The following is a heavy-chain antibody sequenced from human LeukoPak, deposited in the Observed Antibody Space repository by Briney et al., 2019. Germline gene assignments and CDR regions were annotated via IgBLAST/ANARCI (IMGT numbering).Heavy chain of an antibody. CDR3: ARDVVVVIAATVVGASQNNWFDP. D-gene: IGHD2-15*01. J-gene: IGHJ5*02. Sequence: SQTLSLTCAISGDSVSSNSAAWNWIRQSPSRGLEWLGRTYYRSKWYNDYAVSVKSRITINPDTSKNQFSLKLNSVTAADTAVYYCARDVVVVIAATVVGASQNNWFDPWGQGTLVTVSS. V-gene: IGHV6-1*01. CDR2: TYYRSKWYN. CDR1: GDSVSSNSAA.